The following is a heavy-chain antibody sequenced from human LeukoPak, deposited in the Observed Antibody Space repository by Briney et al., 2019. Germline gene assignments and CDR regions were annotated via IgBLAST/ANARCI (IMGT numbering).Heavy chain of an antibody. J-gene: IGHJ6*03. CDR2: IYYSGST. Sequence: SETLSLTCTVSGGSISSYYWSWIRQPPGKGLEWIGYIYYSGSTNYNPSLKSRVTISVDTSKNQFSLKLSSVTAADTAVYYCARVSETTVYYYYYMDVWGKGTTVTVSS. CDR1: GGSISSYY. V-gene: IGHV4-59*01. CDR3: ARVSETTVYYYYYMDV. D-gene: IGHD4-17*01.